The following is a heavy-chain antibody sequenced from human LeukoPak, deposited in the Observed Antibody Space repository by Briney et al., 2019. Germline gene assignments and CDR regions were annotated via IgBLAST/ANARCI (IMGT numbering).Heavy chain of an antibody. CDR1: GFTFTSSA. CDR2: VSGSGAGT. V-gene: IGHV3-23*01. J-gene: IGHJ4*02. D-gene: IGHD2-21*01. CDR3: AKNPSAYCGGDCYSDY. Sequence: GGSLRLSCAASGFTFTSSAVSWVRQAPGKGLEWVSAVSGSGAGTYYADSVKGRFTVSRDNSKNTLYLQMNTLRAEDTAIYYCAKNPSAYCGGDCYSDYWGQGTLVTVSS.